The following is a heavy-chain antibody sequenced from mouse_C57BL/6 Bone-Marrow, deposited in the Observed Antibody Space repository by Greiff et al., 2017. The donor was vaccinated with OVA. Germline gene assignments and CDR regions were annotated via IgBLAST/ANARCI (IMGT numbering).Heavy chain of an antibody. Sequence: EVQVVESGGGLVKPGGSLKLSCAASGFTFSDYGMHWVRQAPEKGLEWVAYISSGSSTIYYADTVKGRFTISRDNAKNTLFLQMTSLRSEDTAMYYCARTLLGLYYAMDYWGQGTSVTVSS. D-gene: IGHD3-3*01. CDR1: GFTFSDYG. V-gene: IGHV5-17*01. CDR2: ISSGSSTI. CDR3: ARTLLGLYYAMDY. J-gene: IGHJ4*01.